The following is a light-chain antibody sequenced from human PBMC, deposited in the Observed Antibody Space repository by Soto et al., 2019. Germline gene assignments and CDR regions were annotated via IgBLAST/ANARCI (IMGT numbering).Light chain of an antibody. J-gene: IGKJ1*01. CDR2: DAS. V-gene: IGKV1-39*01. Sequence: DIQMTQSPSSLSASVGDRFTITCQASQSINSYLNWYQQKPGKAPKLLIYDASRVQSGVPSRFSGSGSGTDFTLTIGSLQPEDFATYYCQQTYRTPWTFGQGTKVDIK. CDR3: QQTYRTPWT. CDR1: QSINSY.